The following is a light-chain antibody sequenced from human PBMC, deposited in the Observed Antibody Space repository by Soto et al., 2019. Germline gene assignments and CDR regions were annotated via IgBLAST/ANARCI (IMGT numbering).Light chain of an antibody. J-gene: IGKJ1*01. Sequence: DIQMTQSPSSLSASVGDRVTITCRASQTVGDHLNWYQQKPGTAPKLLFSRASRLQSGVPSRFTGSGVATDFTLTISSLQPEDFATYYCQQTFLSPPTFGQGTKVDIK. CDR3: QQTFLSPPT. CDR1: QTVGDH. CDR2: RAS. V-gene: IGKV1-39*01.